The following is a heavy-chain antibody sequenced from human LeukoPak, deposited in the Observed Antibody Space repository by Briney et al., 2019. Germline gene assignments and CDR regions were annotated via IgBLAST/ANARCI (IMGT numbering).Heavy chain of an antibody. CDR1: GFTFSSYW. D-gene: IGHD3-3*01. J-gene: IGHJ3*02. Sequence: GGSLRLSCAASGFTFSSYWMHWVRQAPGKGLVWVSCINSDGSSTSYADSVKGRFTISRDNAKNTLYLQMNSLRAEDTAVYYCARDREKSGTTYYDFWSGYYRAGDDAFDIWGQGTMVTVSS. CDR3: ARDREKSGTTYYDFWSGYYRAGDDAFDI. CDR2: INSDGSST. V-gene: IGHV3-74*01.